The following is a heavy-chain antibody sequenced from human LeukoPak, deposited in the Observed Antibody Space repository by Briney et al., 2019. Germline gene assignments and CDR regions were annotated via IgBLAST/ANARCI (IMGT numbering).Heavy chain of an antibody. J-gene: IGHJ4*02. CDR2: IKADGSEK. V-gene: IGHV3-7*04. D-gene: IGHD7-27*01. Sequence: GGSLRLPCRSLGFTLHRYWMRLARQAPGEGLEGVAGIKADGSEKYYVGSVKGRFTLSRDNAENSLYLHMNSLWAEDTAVYFCARDSQEGSNWGSNATFYYWGQGTLVTVSS. CDR3: ARDSQEGSNWGSNATFYY. CDR1: GFTLHRYW.